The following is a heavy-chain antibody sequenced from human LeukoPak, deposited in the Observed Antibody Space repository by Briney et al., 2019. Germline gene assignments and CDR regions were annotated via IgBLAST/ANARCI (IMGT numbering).Heavy chain of an antibody. Sequence: ASVKVSCKASGYTFTSYYMRWVRQAPGQGLEWIGIINPSGGSTSYAQKFQGRVTMTRDTSTSTVYMELSSLRSEDTAVYYCARDSGAYYYDNSGYPSHFDYWGQGTLVTVSS. D-gene: IGHD3-22*01. CDR1: GYTFTSYY. CDR3: ARDSGAYYYDNSGYPSHFDY. CDR2: INPSGGST. J-gene: IGHJ4*02. V-gene: IGHV1-46*01.